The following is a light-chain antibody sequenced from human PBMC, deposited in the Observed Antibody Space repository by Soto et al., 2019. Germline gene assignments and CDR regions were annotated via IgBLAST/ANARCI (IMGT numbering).Light chain of an antibody. Sequence: DIQMTQSPSTLSASVGDRVTITCRASQSISDLLAWYQHKPGKARKLLIYKASVLKSGVPSRFSGSGSGTEYTLTISSLQPDDVASYYCQQYNGYWTFGQGTKVEI. V-gene: IGKV1-5*03. J-gene: IGKJ1*01. CDR3: QQYNGYWT. CDR2: KAS. CDR1: QSISDL.